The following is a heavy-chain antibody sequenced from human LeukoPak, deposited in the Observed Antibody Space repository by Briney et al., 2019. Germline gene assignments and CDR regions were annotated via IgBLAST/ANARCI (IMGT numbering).Heavy chain of an antibody. J-gene: IGHJ5*02. CDR2: ISGSGGST. D-gene: IGHD6-19*01. CDR3: AKDPSSGWSPDYNWFDP. V-gene: IGHV3-23*01. CDR1: GFTFSSYA. Sequence: GGSLRLSCAASGFTFSSYAMSELPQPPGKGLEWVSAISGSGGSTYYADPVKGRFTISRDNSKNTLYLQMNSLRAEDTAVYYCAKDPSSGWSPDYNWFDPWGQGTLVTVSS.